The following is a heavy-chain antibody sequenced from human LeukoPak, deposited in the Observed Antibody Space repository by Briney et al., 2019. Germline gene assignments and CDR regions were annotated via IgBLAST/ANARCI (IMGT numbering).Heavy chain of an antibody. CDR1: GLTFSSYG. CDR3: ARKDIVLMVYALDY. V-gene: IGHV3-30*03. CDR2: ISYDAEGI. D-gene: IGHD2-8*01. Sequence: PGGSLRLSCVTSGLTFSSYGMHWVRQAPGKGLEWVAVISYDAEGIYHVDSVKGRFTISRDNAKNSLYLQLHSLRAEDTAVYYCARKDIVLMVYALDYSGQGTLVTVSS. J-gene: IGHJ4*02.